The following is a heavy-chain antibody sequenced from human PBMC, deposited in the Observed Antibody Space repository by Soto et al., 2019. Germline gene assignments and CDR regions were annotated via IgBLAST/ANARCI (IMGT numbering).Heavy chain of an antibody. V-gene: IGHV3-48*02. Sequence: GGSLRLSCAASGFTFSTTGMSRVRQAPGKGVEWVSYISSSGSTIYYVDSVKGRFTISRDNAKNSLFLQMNSLRDEDTAVYYCASDRYSSGLNYYWGQGTLVTVSS. D-gene: IGHD6-19*01. J-gene: IGHJ4*02. CDR2: ISSSGSTI. CDR1: GFTFSTTG. CDR3: ASDRYSSGLNYY.